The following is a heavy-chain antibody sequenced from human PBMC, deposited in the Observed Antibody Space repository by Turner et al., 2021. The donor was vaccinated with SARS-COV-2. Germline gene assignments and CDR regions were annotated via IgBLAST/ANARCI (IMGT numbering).Heavy chain of an antibody. V-gene: IGHV1-2*02. J-gene: IGHJ6*02. CDR1: GYKFSDHY. CDR3: SMGRDDLNMHV. CDR2: SNPDNGDS. D-gene: IGHD1-1*01. Sequence: QLQLVQSGVEVKKPGASVKVSCRASGYKFSDHYIHWVRQAPGQGLEWMGWSNPDNGDSYHAQKFQGRITMTRDTSINTAYMELITLRSDDTAEYYCSMGRDDLNMHVWGQGTMVIVSS.